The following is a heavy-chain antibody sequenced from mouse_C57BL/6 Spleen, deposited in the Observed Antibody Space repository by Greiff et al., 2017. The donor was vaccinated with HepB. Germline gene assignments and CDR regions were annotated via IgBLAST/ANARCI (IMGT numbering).Heavy chain of an antibody. CDR1: GFTFSDYG. V-gene: IGHV5-17*01. J-gene: IGHJ3*01. Sequence: EVKLVESGGGLVKPGGSLKLSCAASGFTFSDYGMHWVRQAPEKGLEWVAYISSGSSTIYYADTVKGRFTISRDNAKNTLFLQMTSLRSEDTAMYYCATTMVTTGFAYWGQGTLVTVSA. D-gene: IGHD2-2*01. CDR3: ATTMVTTGFAY. CDR2: ISSGSSTI.